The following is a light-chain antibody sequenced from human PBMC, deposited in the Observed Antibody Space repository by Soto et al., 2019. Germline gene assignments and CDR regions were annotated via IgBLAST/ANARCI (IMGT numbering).Light chain of an antibody. Sequence: QSVLTQPPSASGSPGQSVTFSCTGTSSDVGTYDYVSWYQQYPGKAPKLLIYGVTRRPSGVPDRFSGSKSGNTAALTVSGLQAEDEAYYYSSSYEGRSMYVLGTGTKV. J-gene: IGLJ1*01. CDR1: SSDVGTYDY. CDR3: SSYEGRSMYV. CDR2: GVT. V-gene: IGLV2-8*01.